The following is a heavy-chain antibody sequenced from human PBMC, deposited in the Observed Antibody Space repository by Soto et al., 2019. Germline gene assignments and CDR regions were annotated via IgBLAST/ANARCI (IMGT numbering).Heavy chain of an antibody. CDR1: GGSISSSNW. Sequence: QVQLQESGPGLVKPSGTLSLTCAVSGGSISSSNWWSWVRQPPGKGLEWIGEIYHSGSTNYNPTLQSRVTVSIDKSKNQFSLKLRSVTAAEMAGYYCARVWTTVSTRFDPWRQRPRVPVSS. V-gene: IGHV4-4*02. D-gene: IGHD4-17*01. CDR2: IYHSGST. CDR3: ARVWTTVSTRFDP. J-gene: IGHJ5*02.